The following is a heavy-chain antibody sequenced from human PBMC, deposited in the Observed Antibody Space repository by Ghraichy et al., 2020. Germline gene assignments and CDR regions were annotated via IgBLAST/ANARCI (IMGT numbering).Heavy chain of an antibody. CDR2: ISGSGGST. V-gene: IGHV3-23*01. J-gene: IGHJ5*02. CDR3: AKDQGGRAPALVGATTQWFDP. CDR1: GFTFSSYA. D-gene: IGHD1-26*01. Sequence: GESLNISCAASGFTFSSYAMSWVRQAPGKGLEWVSAISGSGGSTYYADSVKGRFTISRDNSKNTLYLQMNSLRAEDTAVYYCAKDQGGRAPALVGATTQWFDPWGQGTLVTVSS.